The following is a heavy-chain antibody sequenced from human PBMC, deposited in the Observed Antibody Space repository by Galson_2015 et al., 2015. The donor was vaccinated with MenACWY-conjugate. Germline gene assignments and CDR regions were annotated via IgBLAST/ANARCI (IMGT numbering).Heavy chain of an antibody. D-gene: IGHD2/OR15-2a*01. CDR1: GFAFSNYN. CDR3: VVNSYGS. V-gene: IGHV3-64D*06. Sequence: SLRLSCAASGFAFSNYNLHWVRQAPGKGLEYVAAIRGSGDDTYYADSVKGRFTISRDNSKNTLSLHMSSLRSEDTSVYYCVVNSYGSWGQGTLVTVSS. J-gene: IGHJ4*02. CDR2: IRGSGDDT.